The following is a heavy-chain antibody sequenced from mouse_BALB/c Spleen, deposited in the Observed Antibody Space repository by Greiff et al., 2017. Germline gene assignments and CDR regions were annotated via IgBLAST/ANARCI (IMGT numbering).Heavy chain of an antibody. CDR1: GFSLTSYD. J-gene: IGHJ4*01. D-gene: IGHD1-1*01. Sequence: QVHLKESGPGLVAPSQSLSITCTVSGFSLTSYDISWIRQPPGKGLEWLGVIWTGGGTNYNSAFMSRLSISKDNSKSQVFLKMNSLQTDDTAIYYCVREGLRYYAMDYWGQGTSVTVSS. CDR2: IWTGGGT. CDR3: VREGLRYYAMDY. V-gene: IGHV2-9-2*01.